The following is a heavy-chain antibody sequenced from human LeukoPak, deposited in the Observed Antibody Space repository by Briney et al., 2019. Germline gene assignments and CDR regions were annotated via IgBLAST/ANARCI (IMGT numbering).Heavy chain of an antibody. J-gene: IGHJ4*02. D-gene: IGHD3-22*01. CDR2: IYYSGST. CDR1: GGSISSYF. Sequence: PSETLSLTCSVSGGSISSYFWSWIRQSPGKGLEWIGYIYYSGSTYYNPSLKSRVTISVDTSKNQFSLKLSSVTAADTAVYYCARRIVESGYYRSQYFDYWGQGTLVTVSS. V-gene: IGHV4-59*06. CDR3: ARRIVESGYYRSQYFDY.